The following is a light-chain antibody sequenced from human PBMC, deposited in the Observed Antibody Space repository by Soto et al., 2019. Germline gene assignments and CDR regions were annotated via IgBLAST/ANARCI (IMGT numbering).Light chain of an antibody. Sequence: AIQLTQSPSSLSASVGDRVTITCRTSQGISSALAWYQQKPGKAPKLLIYDASSLESGVPSRFRGSGSGTDFTLTISSLQPEDFATYYGQQFNNWGLTFGGGTKVEIK. V-gene: IGKV1D-13*01. CDR2: DAS. CDR1: QGISSA. J-gene: IGKJ4*01. CDR3: QQFNNWGLT.